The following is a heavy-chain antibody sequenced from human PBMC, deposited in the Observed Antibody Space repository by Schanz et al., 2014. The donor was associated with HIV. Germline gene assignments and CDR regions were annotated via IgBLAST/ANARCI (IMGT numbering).Heavy chain of an antibody. J-gene: IGHJ4*02. CDR2: ISGSGDNT. D-gene: IGHD2-15*01. V-gene: IGHV3-23*04. CDR1: GFTFSTNW. Sequence: EVQLVESGGGLVQPGGSLRLSCAASGFTFSTNWMSWVRQAPGKGLEWVSAISGSGDNTYYADSVKGRFTMSRDNSKNTLNLQMHSLRVEDTAVYYCAKDLGAGGGSCFDSWGQGTLVTVST. CDR3: AKDLGAGGGSCFDS.